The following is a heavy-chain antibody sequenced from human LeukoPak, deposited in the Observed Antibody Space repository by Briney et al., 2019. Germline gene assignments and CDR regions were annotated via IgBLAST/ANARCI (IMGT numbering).Heavy chain of an antibody. J-gene: IGHJ4*02. Sequence: SETLSLTCTVSGGSIRSSSYYWGWIRRPPGKGLEWIGSIYYSGSTYYNPSLKSRVTISVDTSKNQFSLKLSSVTAADTAVYYCARSYSNYFDYWGQGTLVTVSS. CDR1: GGSIRSSSYY. D-gene: IGHD4-11*01. CDR3: ARSYSNYFDY. V-gene: IGHV4-39*01. CDR2: IYYSGST.